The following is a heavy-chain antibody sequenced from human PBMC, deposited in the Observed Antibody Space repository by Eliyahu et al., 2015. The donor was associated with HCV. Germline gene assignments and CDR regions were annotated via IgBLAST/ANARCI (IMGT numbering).Heavy chain of an antibody. D-gene: IGHD3-22*01. V-gene: IGHV3-30-3*01. J-gene: IGHJ5*02. Sequence: QVQLVESGGGVVQPGRSLRLSCAASGFTFSSYAIHWVRQAPGKGLGWVTGISYDGTNEYYADSVKGRFTISRDNSKNTLYLQMNSLRDEDTAVYHCVRDKGGYYDSRGYEPWGQGTLVTVSS. CDR3: VRDKGGYYDSRGYEP. CDR1: GFTFSSYA. CDR2: ISYDGTNE.